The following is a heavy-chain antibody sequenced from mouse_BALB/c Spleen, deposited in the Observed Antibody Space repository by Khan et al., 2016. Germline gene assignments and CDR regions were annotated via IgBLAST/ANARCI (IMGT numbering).Heavy chain of an antibody. CDR1: GFDFRGYW. CDR3: ARAGYYGYLVY. D-gene: IGHD1-1*01. Sequence: EVKLLESGGGLVQPGGSLKLSCAASGFDFRGYWMSWVRQAPGKGLEWIGEINPDSRTINYSPSLKDKFTISRDNAKSTLYLQISKVRSEDTALSYCARAGYYGYLVYWGQGTLVSISA. J-gene: IGHJ3*01. V-gene: IGHV4-1*02. CDR2: INPDSRTI.